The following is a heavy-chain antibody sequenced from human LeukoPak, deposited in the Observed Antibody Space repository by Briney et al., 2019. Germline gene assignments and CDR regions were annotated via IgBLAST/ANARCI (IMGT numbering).Heavy chain of an antibody. CDR1: GYSFILYG. J-gene: IGHJ6*03. D-gene: IGHD6-13*01. CDR3: ARIAAAGIGDYYYYMDV. CDR2: ISTSTGDT. Sequence: ASVKVSCKTSGYSFILYGISWVRQAPGQGPEWMGWISTSTGDTKYTQKFQGRVTLTTDTSTSTAYMELRSLRSDDTAVYYCARIAAAGIGDYYYYMDVWGKGTTVTISS. V-gene: IGHV1-18*01.